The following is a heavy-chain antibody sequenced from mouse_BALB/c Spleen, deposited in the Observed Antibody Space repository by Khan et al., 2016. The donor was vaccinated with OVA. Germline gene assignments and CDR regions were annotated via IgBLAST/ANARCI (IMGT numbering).Heavy chain of an antibody. J-gene: IGHJ2*01. CDR1: GYTFTNYT. V-gene: IGHV1-4*01. CDR2: INPSSGYT. Sequence: QIQLVQSGAELARPGASVKMSCKASGYTFTNYTMHWVKQRPGQGLEWIGYINPSSGYTNYNQKFKDKATLTADKSSSTAYMQLTSLTSEDSAVYYCVRLPVPPYFFDCWGQGTTLKGSS. CDR3: VRLPVPPYFFDC.